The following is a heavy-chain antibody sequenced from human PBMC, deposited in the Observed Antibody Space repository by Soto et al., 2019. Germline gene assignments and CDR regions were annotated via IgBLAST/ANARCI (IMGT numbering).Heavy chain of an antibody. CDR1: EDIFRTYG. V-gene: IGHV1-69*06. Sequence: QVQLVQSGAEVKKPGSSVRVSCKASEDIFRTYGISWVRQAPGQGLEWMGGIIPIFGTANYAQKFQGRVTITADTSANTVYLELSSLRSEDTAVYYCASTKYDSSAYYYWYLGLWGRGTLVTVSS. D-gene: IGHD3-22*01. CDR3: ASTKYDSSAYYYWYLGL. J-gene: IGHJ2*01. CDR2: IIPIFGTA.